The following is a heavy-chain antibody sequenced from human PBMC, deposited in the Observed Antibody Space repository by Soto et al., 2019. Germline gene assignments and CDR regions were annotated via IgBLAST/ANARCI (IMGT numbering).Heavy chain of an antibody. Sequence: QVQLQESGPGLVKPSQTLSLSCTVSGGSVSSDDHYWNWIRQPPGKGLEWIGYIFYSGSAYYNPSLQSRVTISVDTSNNQFSLKLNSVTAADTAVYYCARSTYSYGFNLWGQGTLVTVSS. J-gene: IGHJ5*02. V-gene: IGHV4-30-4*01. D-gene: IGHD5-18*01. CDR2: IFYSGSA. CDR3: ARSTYSYGFNL. CDR1: GGSVSSDDHY.